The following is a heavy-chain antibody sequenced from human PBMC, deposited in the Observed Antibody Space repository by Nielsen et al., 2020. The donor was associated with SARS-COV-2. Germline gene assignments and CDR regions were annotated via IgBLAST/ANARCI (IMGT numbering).Heavy chain of an antibody. J-gene: IGHJ4*02. Sequence: GESLKISCAVTASSNYMSWVRQAPGKGLEWVSIIYSGGSTYYADSVKGRFTISRDTSRNTLYLQMNSLRAEDTAVYYCARLWDDGYYFDTGPYDYWGQGTLVTVSS. CDR3: ARLWDDGYYFDTGPYDY. D-gene: IGHD3-22*01. V-gene: IGHV3-66*04. CDR1: TASSNY. CDR2: IYSGGST.